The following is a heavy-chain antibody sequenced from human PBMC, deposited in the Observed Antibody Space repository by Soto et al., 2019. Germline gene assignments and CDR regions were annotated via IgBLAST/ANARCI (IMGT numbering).Heavy chain of an antibody. J-gene: IGHJ6*02. CDR2: IYYSGSS. CDR3: ARAIVVTVGGMDA. V-gene: IGHV4-30-4*01. Sequence: QVQLQESGPGLVKPSQTLSLTCTVSGGSISNADYYWSWVRQPPGKGLEWMGYIYYSGSSFFNPSLKSRVTMSKDTSKNQFSLRLTSVTAADTAVYYCARAIVVTVGGMDAWGRGTTVTVSS. D-gene: IGHD5-12*01. CDR1: GGSISNADYY.